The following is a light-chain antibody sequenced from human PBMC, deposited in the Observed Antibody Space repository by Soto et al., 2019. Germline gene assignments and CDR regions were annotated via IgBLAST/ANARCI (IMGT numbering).Light chain of an antibody. CDR2: HAS. V-gene: IGKV1-5*01. CDR1: QSINNR. Sequence: DIQMTQSPSTLSASVGDRVTITCRASQSINNRLAWYQLKPGKSPKLLIYHASTLQSGVPSGFSGSGSGTEFTLTISSLQPDDFATYYCQQYNSYSWTFGQGTKVDIK. CDR3: QQYNSYSWT. J-gene: IGKJ1*01.